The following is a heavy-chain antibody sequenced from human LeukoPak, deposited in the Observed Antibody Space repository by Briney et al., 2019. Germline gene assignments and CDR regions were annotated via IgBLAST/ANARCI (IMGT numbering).Heavy chain of an antibody. J-gene: IGHJ4*02. CDR1: GYTFTSYG. CDR2: ISACNGNT. V-gene: IGHV1-18*01. Sequence: ASVTVSCKASGYTFTSYGFSWVRQAPGQGLEWMGWISACNGNTKYAQKLQGRVTMTTDTSTSTAYMELRTLRSDDTAVYYCARVPGYLPEDYWGQGTLVTVSS. CDR3: ARVPGYLPEDY. D-gene: IGHD1-1*01.